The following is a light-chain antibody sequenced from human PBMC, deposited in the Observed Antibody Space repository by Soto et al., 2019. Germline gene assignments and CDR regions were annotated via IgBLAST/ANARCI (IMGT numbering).Light chain of an antibody. CDR3: MQGISFT. V-gene: IGKV2-30*01. CDR2: KVS. Sequence: IVLTQTPRSLSVTLGQPASISCRSSQSLVYSDGNTYLNWFHQRPGQSPRRLIHKVSNRDSGVPDRFSGSGSDTDFTLSISRVEAEDVGVFYCMQGISFTFGQGTKVDIK. CDR1: QSLVYSDGNTY. J-gene: IGKJ1*01.